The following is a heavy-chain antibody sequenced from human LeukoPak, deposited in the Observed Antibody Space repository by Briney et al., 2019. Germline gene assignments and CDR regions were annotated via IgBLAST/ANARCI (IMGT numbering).Heavy chain of an antibody. D-gene: IGHD1-1*01. Sequence: SETLSLTCTVSGGSISSYYWSWIRQPPGKGLEWIGYIYYSGSTNYNPSLKSRVTISVDTSKNQFSLKLSSVTAADTAVYYCARDRGTWNVDGFDYWGQGTLVTVSS. CDR3: ARDRGTWNVDGFDY. CDR1: GGSISSYY. V-gene: IGHV4-59*12. CDR2: IYYSGST. J-gene: IGHJ4*02.